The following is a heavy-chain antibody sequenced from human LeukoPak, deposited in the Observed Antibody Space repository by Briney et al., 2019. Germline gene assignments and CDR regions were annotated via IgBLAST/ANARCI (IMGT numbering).Heavy chain of an antibody. Sequence: ASVKVSCKASGYTFTSYGISWVRQAPGQGLEWMGWISGYNGNTNYAQKLQGRVTMTTDTSTSTAYMELRSLRSDDTAVYYCARVSGSGTYSYYYGMDVWGQGTTVTVSS. D-gene: IGHD1-26*01. CDR2: ISGYNGNT. J-gene: IGHJ6*02. CDR3: ARVSGSGTYSYYYGMDV. CDR1: GYTFTSYG. V-gene: IGHV1-18*01.